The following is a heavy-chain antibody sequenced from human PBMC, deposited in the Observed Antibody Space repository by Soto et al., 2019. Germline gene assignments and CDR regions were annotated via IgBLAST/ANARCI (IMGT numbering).Heavy chain of an antibody. Sequence: GGSLRLSCAASGFTFSSYGMHWVRQAPGKGLEWVAVIWYDGSNKYYADSVKGRFTISRDNSKNTLYLQMNSLRAEDTAVYYCARDRSGYYYESSGYQDYWGQGTLVTVSS. CDR2: IWYDGSNK. V-gene: IGHV3-33*01. J-gene: IGHJ4*02. CDR3: ARDRSGYYYESSGYQDY. CDR1: GFTFSSYG. D-gene: IGHD3-22*01.